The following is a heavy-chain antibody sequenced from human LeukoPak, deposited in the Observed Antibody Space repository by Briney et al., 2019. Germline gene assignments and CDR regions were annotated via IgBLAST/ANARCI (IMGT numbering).Heavy chain of an antibody. J-gene: IGHJ4*02. D-gene: IGHD5-12*01. Sequence: ASVKVSCKASGYTFTSYDINWVRQAPGKGLEWMGGFDPEDGETIYAQKFQGRVTMTEDTSTDTAYMELSSLRSEDTAVYYCATARGGIVDLVDYWGQGTLVTVSS. CDR2: FDPEDGET. CDR3: ATARGGIVDLVDY. V-gene: IGHV1-24*01. CDR1: GYTFTSYD.